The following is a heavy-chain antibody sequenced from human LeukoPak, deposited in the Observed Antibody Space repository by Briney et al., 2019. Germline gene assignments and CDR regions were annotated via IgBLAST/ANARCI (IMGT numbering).Heavy chain of an antibody. CDR3: AKGRGFRVWDPWDN. CDR2: ITNSGENT. Sequence: PGGSLRLSCGASGFTFSSYWMHWVRQAPGKGLEWVSGITNSGENTYYADSVKGRFTISRDNSKNTLFLEMNSLRVEDTAVYYCAKGRGFRVWDPWDNWGQGTLITVSS. CDR1: GFTFSSYW. D-gene: IGHD3-16*01. J-gene: IGHJ4*02. V-gene: IGHV3-23*01.